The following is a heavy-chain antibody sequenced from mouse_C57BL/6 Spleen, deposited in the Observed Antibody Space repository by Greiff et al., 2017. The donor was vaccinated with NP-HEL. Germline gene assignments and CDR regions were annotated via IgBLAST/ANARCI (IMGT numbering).Heavy chain of an antibody. CDR2: IDPETGGT. J-gene: IGHJ4*01. Sequence: QVQLQQSGAELVRPGASVTLSCKASGYTFTDYEMHWVKQTPVHGLEWIGAIDPETGGTAYNQKFKGKAILTADKSSSTAYMELRSLTSEDSAVYYCTRRIYYAMDYGGQGTSVTVSS. CDR3: TRRIYYAMDY. CDR1: GYTFTDYE. V-gene: IGHV1-15*01.